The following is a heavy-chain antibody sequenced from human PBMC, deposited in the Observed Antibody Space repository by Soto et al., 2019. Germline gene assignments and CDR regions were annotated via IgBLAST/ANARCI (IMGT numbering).Heavy chain of an antibody. CDR3: ARSPEKGLRLTQAFDP. Sequence: ASVKVSCKASGGTLSSYAISWVRQAPGQGLEWMGGTIPIFGTANYAQKFQGRVTITADESTSTAYMELSSLRSEDTAVYYCARSPEKGLRLTQAFDPWGQGTLVTVSS. CDR1: GGTLSSYA. CDR2: TIPIFGTA. D-gene: IGHD6-6*01. V-gene: IGHV1-69*13. J-gene: IGHJ5*02.